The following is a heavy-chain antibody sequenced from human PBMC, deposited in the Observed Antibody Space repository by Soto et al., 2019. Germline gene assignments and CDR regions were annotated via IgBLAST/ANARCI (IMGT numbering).Heavy chain of an antibody. CDR1: GFSFSTRGVG. D-gene: IGHD5-18*01. Sequence: QITLKESGPTLVKPTQTLTLTCTSSGFSFSTRGVGVPWIRQPPGKALEWLALIYWDDDEGYSPSLKSRLTITKHTSKSQVGLTRTNMDPVDTATYYGAHRPRGYSYHFDYCGQGTLVPVSS. J-gene: IGHJ4*02. CDR2: IYWDDDE. CDR3: AHRPRGYSYHFDY. V-gene: IGHV2-5*02.